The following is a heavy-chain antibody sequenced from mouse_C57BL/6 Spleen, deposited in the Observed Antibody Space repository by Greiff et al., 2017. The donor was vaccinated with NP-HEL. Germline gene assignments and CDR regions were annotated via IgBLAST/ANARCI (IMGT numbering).Heavy chain of an antibody. J-gene: IGHJ4*01. CDR3: ARCYGSSPGRAMDY. V-gene: IGHV1-26*01. D-gene: IGHD1-1*01. CDR1: GYTFTDYY. CDR2: INPNNGGT. Sequence: EVQLQQSGPELVKPGASVKISCKASGYTFTDYYMNWVKQSHGKSLEWIGDINPNNGGTSYNQKFKGKATLTVDKSSSTAYMELRSLTSEDSAVYYWARCYGSSPGRAMDYWGQGTSVTVSS.